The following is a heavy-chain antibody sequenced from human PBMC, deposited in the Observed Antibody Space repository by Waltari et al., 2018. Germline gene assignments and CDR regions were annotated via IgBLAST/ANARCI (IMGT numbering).Heavy chain of an antibody. CDR1: GGSFSGYY. J-gene: IGHJ4*02. D-gene: IGHD1-26*01. CDR2: INHSGST. CDR3: ARASEGEWELPPDY. V-gene: IGHV4-34*01. Sequence: QVQLQQWGAGLLKPSETLSLTCAVYGGSFSGYYWSWIRQPPGKGLEWIGEINHSGSTNYNPSLKSRVTISVDTSKNQFSLKLSSVTAADTAVYYCARASEGEWELPPDYWGQGTLVTVSS.